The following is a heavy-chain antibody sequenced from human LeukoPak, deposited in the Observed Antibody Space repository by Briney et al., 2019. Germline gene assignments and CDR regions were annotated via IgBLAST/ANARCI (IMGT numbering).Heavy chain of an antibody. CDR1: GGSISSDSSY. Sequence: PSETRSLTCTVSGGSISSDSSYWGWIRQPPGKGLEWIGTIYYTGSTYYNSSLKSRVTISVDTSKNQFSLKLSSVTAADTAVYYCASLLNGGVSHWFDPWGQGTLVTVSS. J-gene: IGHJ5*02. CDR2: IYYTGST. D-gene: IGHD7-27*01. CDR3: ASLLNGGVSHWFDP. V-gene: IGHV4-39*01.